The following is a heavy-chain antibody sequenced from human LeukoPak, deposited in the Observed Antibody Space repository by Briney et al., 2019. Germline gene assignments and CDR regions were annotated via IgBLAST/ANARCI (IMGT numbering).Heavy chain of an antibody. V-gene: IGHV4-59*08. CDR2: IYYSGST. CDR1: GGSISSYY. Sequence: SETLSLTCTDSGGSISSYYWSWIRQPPGKGLEWIGYIYYSGSTNYNPSLKSRVTISVDTSKNQFSLKLSSVTAADTAVYYCARVTRSPEYCSSTSCLPPDAFDIWGQGTMVTVSS. D-gene: IGHD2-2*01. J-gene: IGHJ3*02. CDR3: ARVTRSPEYCSSTSCLPPDAFDI.